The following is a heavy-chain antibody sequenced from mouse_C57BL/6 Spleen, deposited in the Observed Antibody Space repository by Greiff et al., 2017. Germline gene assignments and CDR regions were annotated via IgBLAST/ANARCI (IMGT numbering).Heavy chain of an antibody. CDR1: GYAFTNYL. CDR2: INPGSGGT. V-gene: IGHV1-54*01. Sequence: QVQLQQSGAELVRPGTSVKVSCKASGYAFTNYLIEWVKQRPGQGLEWIGVINPGSGGTNYNEKFKGKATLTADKSSSTAYMQLSSLTSEDTAVYFCARQIENWDGYWGQGTTLTVSS. J-gene: IGHJ2*01. D-gene: IGHD4-1*01. CDR3: ARQIENWDGY.